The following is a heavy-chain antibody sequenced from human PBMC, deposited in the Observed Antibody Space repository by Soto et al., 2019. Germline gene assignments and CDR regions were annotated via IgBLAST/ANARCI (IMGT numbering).Heavy chain of an antibody. D-gene: IGHD2-15*01. CDR3: ATFAYPTDSGGRNNWFDP. J-gene: IGHJ5*02. CDR2: FDPEDGET. V-gene: IGHV1-24*01. Sequence: ASVKVSWKVSGYTLTELSMHWVRQAPGKGLEWMGGFDPEDGETIYAQKFQGRVTMTEDTSTDTAYMELSSLRSEDTAVYYCATFAYPTDSGGRNNWFDPWGQGTLVTVSS. CDR1: GYTLTELS.